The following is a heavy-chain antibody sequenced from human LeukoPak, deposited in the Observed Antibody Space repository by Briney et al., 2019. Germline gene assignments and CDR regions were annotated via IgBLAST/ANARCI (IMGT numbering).Heavy chain of an antibody. V-gene: IGHV1-18*04. CDR1: GYTFTSYG. CDR3: ARVDCGSTSCSLNWFDP. Sequence: GASVKVSCKASGYTFTSYGISWVRQAPGQGLEWKGWISAYNGNTNFAQKVQGRVSMTTDTSTSTAYMELRNLRSDDTAVYYCARVDCGSTSCSLNWFDPWSQGTLVTVSS. D-gene: IGHD2-2*01. CDR2: ISAYNGNT. J-gene: IGHJ5*02.